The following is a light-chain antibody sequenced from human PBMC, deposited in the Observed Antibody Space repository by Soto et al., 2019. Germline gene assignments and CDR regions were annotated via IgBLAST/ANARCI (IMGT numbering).Light chain of an antibody. V-gene: IGKV3-20*01. CDR2: GAS. CDR1: QNVSSN. CDR3: QQYGSSPPIT. Sequence: EIVMTQSPATLSVSPGERATLSCRASQNVSSNLAWYQQKPGQAPRLLIYGASTRATGVPDRFSGSGSGTDFTLTISRLEPEDFAVYYCQQYGSSPPITFGQGTRLEIK. J-gene: IGKJ5*01.